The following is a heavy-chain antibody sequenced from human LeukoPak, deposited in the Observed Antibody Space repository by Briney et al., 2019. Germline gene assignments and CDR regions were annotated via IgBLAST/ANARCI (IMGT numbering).Heavy chain of an antibody. CDR2: ISYDGSNK. D-gene: IGHD6-6*01. Sequence: PGGSLRLSCAASGFTFSSYGMHWVRQAPGKGLEWVAVISYDGSNKYYADSVKGRFTISRDNSKNTLYLQMNSLRAEDTAVYYCAKDRSSSYAFDIWGQGTMVTVSS. CDR1: GFTFSSYG. J-gene: IGHJ3*02. V-gene: IGHV3-30*18. CDR3: AKDRSSSYAFDI.